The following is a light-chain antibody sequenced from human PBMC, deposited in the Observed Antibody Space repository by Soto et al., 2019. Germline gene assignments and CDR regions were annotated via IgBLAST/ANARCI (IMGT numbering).Light chain of an antibody. CDR1: SSDVGGYNY. Sequence: QSALTQPPSASGSPGQSVTISCTGTSSDVGGYNYVSWYQQHPGKAPKLIIYEVTKRPSGVPDRFSGSKSGNTASLTVSGLQAGDEADYYCSSHAGINNVVFGGGTKLTVL. V-gene: IGLV2-8*01. J-gene: IGLJ3*02. CDR2: EVT. CDR3: SSHAGINNVV.